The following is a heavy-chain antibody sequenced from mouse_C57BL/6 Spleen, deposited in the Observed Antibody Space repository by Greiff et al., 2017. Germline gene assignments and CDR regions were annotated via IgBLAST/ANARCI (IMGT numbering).Heavy chain of an antibody. J-gene: IGHJ2*01. Sequence: QVQLQQPGAELVKPGASVKLSCTASGYTFPSYWMPWVKQRPGQGLEWIGMIHPNSGSTNYNEKFKSKATLTVDKSSSTTYMQLSSLTSEDSAVYYCARGEVYYGNPYYFDYWGQGTTLTVSS. CDR2: IHPNSGST. D-gene: IGHD2-1*01. CDR1: GYTFPSYW. CDR3: ARGEVYYGNPYYFDY. V-gene: IGHV1-64*01.